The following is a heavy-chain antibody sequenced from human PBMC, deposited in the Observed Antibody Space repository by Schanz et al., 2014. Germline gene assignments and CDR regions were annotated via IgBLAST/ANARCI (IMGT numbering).Heavy chain of an antibody. CDR2: IIPILDKT. Sequence: QVQLVQSGAEVKKPGSSVKVSCKASGGTFSSSTLTWVRQAPGQGLEWMGRIIPILDKTNYAQKFQGRVTMTADKSTSTVYMELSSLRSGDTAVYYCTKGRTFGRWGQGTLXTVSS. CDR3: TKGRTFGR. J-gene: IGHJ4*02. CDR1: GGTFSSST. D-gene: IGHD3-16*01. V-gene: IGHV1-69*08.